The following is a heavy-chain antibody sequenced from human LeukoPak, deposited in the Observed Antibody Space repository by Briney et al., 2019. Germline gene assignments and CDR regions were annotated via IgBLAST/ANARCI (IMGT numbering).Heavy chain of an antibody. Sequence: GGSLRLSCDASGFSISDYYMSWIRQSPGKGLEWISYITSGGASTNYADSVKGRFTISRDKAKNSVALQLNSLRAEDTAVYYCTRQRRETYYAFDSWGQGTLVTVSS. D-gene: IGHD3-22*01. V-gene: IGHV3-11*01. CDR3: TRQRRETYYAFDS. CDR1: GFSISDYY. CDR2: ITSGGAST. J-gene: IGHJ4*02.